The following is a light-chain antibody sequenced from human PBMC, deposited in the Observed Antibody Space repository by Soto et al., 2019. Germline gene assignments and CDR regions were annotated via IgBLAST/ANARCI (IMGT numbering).Light chain of an antibody. Sequence: QSVLTQPPSASGTPGQGVTISCSGSGSNIGTNTVNWYQQLPGTAPKLLIHSNNQRPSGVPDRFSGSKSGTSASLAISGLQSEDEADYYCATWDDRLNAYVFGTGTKLTVL. V-gene: IGLV1-44*01. CDR1: GSNIGTNT. CDR3: ATWDDRLNAYV. CDR2: SNN. J-gene: IGLJ1*01.